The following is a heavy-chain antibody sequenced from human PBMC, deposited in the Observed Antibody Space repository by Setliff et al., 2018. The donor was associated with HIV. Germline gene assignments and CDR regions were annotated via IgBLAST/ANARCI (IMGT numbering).Heavy chain of an antibody. CDR1: GGTFGIYG. Sequence: ASVKVSCKASGGTFGIYGISWVRQAPGQGLEWMGGTIPMFGTANYAQKFQGRVTITADESTNTGYMELSSLRSEDTAVYYCARESACSSTSCPKVLDYWGQGTLVTVSS. J-gene: IGHJ4*02. V-gene: IGHV1-69*13. D-gene: IGHD2-2*01. CDR3: ARESACSSTSCPKVLDY. CDR2: TIPMFGTA.